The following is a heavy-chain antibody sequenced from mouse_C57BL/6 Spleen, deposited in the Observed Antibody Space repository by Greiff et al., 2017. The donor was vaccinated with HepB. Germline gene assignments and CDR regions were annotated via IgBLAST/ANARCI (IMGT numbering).Heavy chain of an antibody. J-gene: IGHJ1*03. CDR2: IDPEDGET. D-gene: IGHD1-1*01. V-gene: IGHV14-2*01. CDR1: GFNIKDYY. CDR3: ALYGSSYDWYFDV. Sequence: VQLKESGAELVKPGASVKLSCTASGFNIKDYYMHWVKQRTEQGLEWIGRIDPEDGETKYAPKFQGKATITADTSSNTAYLQLSSLTSEDTAVYYWALYGSSYDWYFDVWGTGTTVTVSS.